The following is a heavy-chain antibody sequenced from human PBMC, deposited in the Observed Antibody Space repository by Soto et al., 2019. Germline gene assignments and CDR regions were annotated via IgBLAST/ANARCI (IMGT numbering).Heavy chain of an antibody. J-gene: IGHJ4*02. CDR2: ISGHGDAT. CDR3: ANSRVSMVRGLINISDY. CDR1: GFPFTGYA. D-gene: IGHD3-10*01. Sequence: PGGSLRLSCAASGFPFTGYAMSWVRQAPGKGLEWVSAISGHGDATFYADSVKGRFTISRDNSKNTLYLHMNSLRAEDTALYYCANSRVSMVRGLINISDYCRQRTL. V-gene: IGHV3-23*01.